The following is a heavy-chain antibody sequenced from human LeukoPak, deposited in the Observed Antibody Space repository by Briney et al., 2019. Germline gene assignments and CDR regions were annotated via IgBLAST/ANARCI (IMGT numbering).Heavy chain of an antibody. J-gene: IGHJ4*02. CDR2: IYTSGST. V-gene: IGHV4-61*02. D-gene: IGHD1-26*01. CDR3: AKQVGATPNLGLFDY. Sequence: PSQTLSLTCTVSGGSISSGSYYWSWIRQPAGKGLEWIGRIYTSGSTNYNPSLKSRVTISVDKSKNQFSLKLSSVTAADTAVYYCAKQVGATPNLGLFDYWGQGTLVTVSS. CDR1: GGSISSGSYY.